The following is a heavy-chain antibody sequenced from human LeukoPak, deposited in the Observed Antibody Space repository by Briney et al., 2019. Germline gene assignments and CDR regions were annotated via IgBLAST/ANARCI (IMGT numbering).Heavy chain of an antibody. V-gene: IGHV3-7*01. Sequence: QSGGSLRLSCAASGFTFSSHWISCVRQAPGKELEWEANKKKDGSKKYYVDAVKGRFTISRDNAKNLLYLQKNSLRAEDTALYYGARTRLAAAGTVEVFDYWGQGTLVTVSS. CDR3: ARTRLAAAGTVEVFDY. CDR2: KKKDGSKK. D-gene: IGHD6-13*01. J-gene: IGHJ4*02. CDR1: GFTFSSHW.